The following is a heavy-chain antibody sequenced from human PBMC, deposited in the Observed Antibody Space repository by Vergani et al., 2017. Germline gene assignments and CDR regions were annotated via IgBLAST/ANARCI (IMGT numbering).Heavy chain of an antibody. CDR3: ARDKHYYDSSGYYYAFDI. CDR2: IYYSGST. CDR1: GGSVSSGDYY. J-gene: IGHJ3*02. Sequence: QVQLQESGPGLVKPSQTLSLTCTVSGGSVSSGDYYLSWIRQPPGKGLEWIGYIYYSGSTYYNPSLKSRLTISVDTSKNQFSLKLSSVTAADTAVYHCARDKHYYDSSGYYYAFDIWGQGTMVTVSS. D-gene: IGHD3-22*01. V-gene: IGHV4-30-4*08.